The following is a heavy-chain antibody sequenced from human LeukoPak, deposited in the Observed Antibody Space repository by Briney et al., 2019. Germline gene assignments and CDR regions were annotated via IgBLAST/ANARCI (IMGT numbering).Heavy chain of an antibody. CDR2: IYPGDSDT. Sequence: GESLKISCKGSGYSFTSYRIGWVRQMPGKGLEWMGIIYPGDSDTRYSPSLQGQVTISADKSISTAYLQWSSLKASDTAMYYCARRDTAMIYNWFDPWGQGTLVTVSS. V-gene: IGHV5-51*01. J-gene: IGHJ5*02. D-gene: IGHD5-18*01. CDR1: GYSFTSYR. CDR3: ARRDTAMIYNWFDP.